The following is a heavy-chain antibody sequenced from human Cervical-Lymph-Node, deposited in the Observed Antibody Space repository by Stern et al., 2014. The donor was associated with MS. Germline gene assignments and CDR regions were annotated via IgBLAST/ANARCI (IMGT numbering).Heavy chain of an antibody. CDR1: GFNFSSYA. D-gene: IGHD3-10*01. Sequence: VKLVESGGGVVQPGRALRLSCAATGFNFSSYAMQWVRQAPGKGLEWLAVISYDGSKAYYTESVKGRFTVSRDNSKNTLFLQVSSLRPEDTAEYYCARDLVWFGELDWGAMDVWGHGTTVTVSS. J-gene: IGHJ6*02. CDR3: ARDLVWFGELDWGAMDV. V-gene: IGHV3-30-3*01. CDR2: ISYDGSKA.